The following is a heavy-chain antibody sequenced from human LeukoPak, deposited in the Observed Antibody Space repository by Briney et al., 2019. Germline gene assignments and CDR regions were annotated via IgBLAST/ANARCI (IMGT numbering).Heavy chain of an antibody. Sequence: KAGGSLRLSCAASGFTFSSYSMNWVRQAPGKGLEWVSSISSSSSYIYYADSVKGRFTISRDNAKNSLYLQMNSLRAEDTAVYYCARDEGAAAEYYYYYGMDVWGQGTTVTVSS. CDR3: ARDEGAAAEYYYYYGMDV. J-gene: IGHJ6*02. D-gene: IGHD6-13*01. V-gene: IGHV3-21*01. CDR1: GFTFSSYS. CDR2: ISSSSSYI.